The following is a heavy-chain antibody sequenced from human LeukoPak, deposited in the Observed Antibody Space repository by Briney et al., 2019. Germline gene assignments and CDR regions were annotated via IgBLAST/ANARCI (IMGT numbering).Heavy chain of an antibody. Sequence: QPGGSLRLSCAVSGLTFSDYRMIWVRQAPEKRLEWVSTISDPHSGSQTHYADSVKGRFTISRDDSQNTVYLQMDSLRAEDTAVYYCTTRLQHHFDYWGQGTQVTVSS. J-gene: IGHJ4*02. D-gene: IGHD2-15*01. V-gene: IGHV3-23*01. CDR1: GLTFSDYR. CDR3: TTRLQHHFDY. CDR2: ISDPHSGSQT.